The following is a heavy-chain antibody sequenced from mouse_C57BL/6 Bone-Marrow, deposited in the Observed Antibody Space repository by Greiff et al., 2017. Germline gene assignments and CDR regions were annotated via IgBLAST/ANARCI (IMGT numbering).Heavy chain of an antibody. CDR2: IYPRSGNT. CDR3: ARSGAY. J-gene: IGHJ3*01. Sequence: QVHVKQSGAELARPGASVKLSCKASGYTFTSYGISWVKQRTGQGLEWIGEIYPRSGNTYYNEKFKGKGTLTADKSSSKAYMELRSLTSEDSAVYFCARSGAYWGQGTLVTVSA. V-gene: IGHV1-81*01. D-gene: IGHD3-1*01. CDR1: GYTFTSYG.